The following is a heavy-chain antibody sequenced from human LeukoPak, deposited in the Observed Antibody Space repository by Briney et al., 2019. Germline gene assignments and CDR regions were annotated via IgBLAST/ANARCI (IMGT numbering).Heavy chain of an antibody. CDR2: INHSGST. D-gene: IGHD6-13*01. V-gene: IGHV4-34*01. Sequence: LETLSLTCAVYGGSFSGYYWSWIRQPPGKGLEWIGEINHSGSTNYNPSLQSRVTISVDTSKNQFSLTLSSVTAADTAVYYCARGGSYSRGYYYYYMDVWGKGTTVTVSS. J-gene: IGHJ6*03. CDR3: ARGGSYSRGYYYYYMDV. CDR1: GGSFSGYY.